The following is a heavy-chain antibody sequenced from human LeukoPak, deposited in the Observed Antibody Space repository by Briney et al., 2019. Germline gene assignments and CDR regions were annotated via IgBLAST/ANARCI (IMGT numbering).Heavy chain of an antibody. CDR2: IYYSGST. CDR3: ASKGYSYGFGTAFDY. CDR1: GGSISSSSYY. Sequence: SETLSLTCTVSGGSISSSSYYWGWIRQPPGKGLEWIGSIYYSGSTYYSPSLKSRVTISVDTSKNQFSLKLSSVTAADTAVYYCASKGYSYGFGTAFDYWGQGTLATVSS. V-gene: IGHV4-39*01. D-gene: IGHD5-18*01. J-gene: IGHJ4*02.